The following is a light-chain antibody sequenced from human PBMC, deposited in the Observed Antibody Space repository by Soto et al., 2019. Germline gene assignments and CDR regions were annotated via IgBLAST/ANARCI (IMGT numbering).Light chain of an antibody. CDR1: NIGSKN. CDR2: RDN. CDR3: QVWDSNYYF. Sequence: SYELTQPLSVSVALGQTARITCGGNNIGSKNVHWYQQNPGQAPVLVIYRDNNRPSGIPERFSGSNSGNTATLTINRAQAGDEDDYYCQVWDSNYYFSGNGTKVTVL. J-gene: IGLJ1*01. V-gene: IGLV3-9*01.